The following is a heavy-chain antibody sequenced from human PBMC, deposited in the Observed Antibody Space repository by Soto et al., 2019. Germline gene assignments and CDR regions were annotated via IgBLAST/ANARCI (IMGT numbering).Heavy chain of an antibody. D-gene: IGHD6-13*01. CDR2: IVGSGGRT. Sequence: EVQLLESGGGLVQPGGSLRLSCVASGLTFSSYGMSWVRQAPGKGLQWVSGIVGSGGRTYYGDSVKGRFTISRDNSKNTLYRQMNSLRAEDTAVYYCARERYSSWIPPLDYWGQGTLVTVSS. CDR1: GLTFSSYG. V-gene: IGHV3-23*01. J-gene: IGHJ4*02. CDR3: ARERYSSWIPPLDY.